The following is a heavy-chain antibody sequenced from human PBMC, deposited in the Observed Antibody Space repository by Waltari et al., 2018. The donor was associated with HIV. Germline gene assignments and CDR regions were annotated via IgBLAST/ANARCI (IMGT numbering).Heavy chain of an antibody. CDR1: TFWFSSSW. V-gene: IGHV3-7*01. CDR2: INKDATKK. D-gene: IGHD1-26*01. Sequence: EALLVESWGGGGKPGGSLRLSAERPTFWFSSSWMVRGRQASGKGLEWVAKINKDATKKNYADSVKGRFSVSRDNGKYSVFLEMNRLRVQDTAMYFCARGDQWGIFMDSYYGLDVWGRGTTVIVSS. J-gene: IGHJ6*02. CDR3: ARGDQWGIFMDSYYGLDV.